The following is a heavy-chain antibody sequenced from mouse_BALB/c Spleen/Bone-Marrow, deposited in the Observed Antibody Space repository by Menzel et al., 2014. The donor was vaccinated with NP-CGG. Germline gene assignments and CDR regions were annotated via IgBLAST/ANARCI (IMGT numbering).Heavy chain of an antibody. CDR1: GYAFSSSW. CDR2: IYPGDGDT. Sequence: VKLQESGPELVKPGASVKISCRASGYAFSSSWMNWVKQRPGQGLEWIRRIYPGDGDTTYNGKFKGKATLTADKASNTAYMQLSSLTSDDSAVYFCAREWTARTSSYGGQGTTLTISS. CDR3: AREWTARTSSY. V-gene: IGHV1-82*01. J-gene: IGHJ2*01. D-gene: IGHD3-2*01.